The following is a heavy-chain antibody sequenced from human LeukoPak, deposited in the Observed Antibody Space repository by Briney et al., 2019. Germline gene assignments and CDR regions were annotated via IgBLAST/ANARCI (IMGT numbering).Heavy chain of an antibody. D-gene: IGHD2-2*01. CDR2: ISSSDSPR. Sequence: GGSLRLSCAASGFTFSDYYMSWIRQAPGKGLEWISYISSSDSPRFYADSVKGRFTISRDNAKKSLFLQMDSLRAEDTAVYYCANKNEIGYCSSTSCRGGYWGQGTLVTVSS. J-gene: IGHJ4*02. V-gene: IGHV3-11*01. CDR1: GFTFSDYY. CDR3: ANKNEIGYCSSTSCRGGY.